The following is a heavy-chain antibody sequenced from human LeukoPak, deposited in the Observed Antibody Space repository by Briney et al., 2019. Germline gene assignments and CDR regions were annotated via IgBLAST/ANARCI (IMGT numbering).Heavy chain of an antibody. CDR2: IIPIFGTT. CDR1: GYTFTSYG. CDR3: ARGGYGDYVLGGHYYYGMDV. J-gene: IGHJ6*02. V-gene: IGHV1-69*13. D-gene: IGHD4-17*01. Sequence: SVKVSCKASGYTFTSYGISWVRQAPGQGLEWMGGIIPIFGTTNYAQKFQGRVTITADESTSTAYMELSSLRSEDTAVYYCARGGYGDYVLGGHYYYGMDVWGQGTTVTVSS.